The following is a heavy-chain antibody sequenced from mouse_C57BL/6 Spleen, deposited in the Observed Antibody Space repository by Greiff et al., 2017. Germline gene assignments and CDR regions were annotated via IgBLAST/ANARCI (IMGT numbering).Heavy chain of an antibody. CDR1: GYTFTDYY. CDR2: IYPGSGYT. V-gene: IGHV1-76*01. J-gene: IGHJ1*03. CDR3: AREGLYYKGYFDV. D-gene: IGHD2-1*01. Sequence: VQVVESGAELVRPGASVKLSCKASGYTFTDYYINWVKQRPGQGLEWIARIYPGSGYTYYNEKFKGKATLTAEKSSSTAYMQLSRLTSEDSAVYFGAREGLYYKGYFDVWGTGTTVTVSS.